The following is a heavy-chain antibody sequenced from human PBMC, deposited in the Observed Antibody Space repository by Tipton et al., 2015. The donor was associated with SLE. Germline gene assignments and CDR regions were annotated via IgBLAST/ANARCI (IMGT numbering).Heavy chain of an antibody. CDR1: GDSINSRKYY. D-gene: IGHD3-10*01. J-gene: IGHJ4*02. CDR3: ARGGAITMGQGEVDY. CDR2: IYYSGVT. Sequence: TLSLTCFVSGDSINSRKYYWAWSRQTPGKGLEWIASIYYSGVTIYNPSLKSRVTISVDTSKNQFSLKLSSVTAADTAVYYCARGGAITMGQGEVDYWGQGTLVTVSS. V-gene: IGHV4-39*07.